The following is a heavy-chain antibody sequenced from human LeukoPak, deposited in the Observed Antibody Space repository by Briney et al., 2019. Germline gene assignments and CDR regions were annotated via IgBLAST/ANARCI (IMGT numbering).Heavy chain of an antibody. D-gene: IGHD6-19*01. CDR1: GYIFAHNG. J-gene: IGHJ4*02. CDR2: ISAYNGDT. V-gene: IGHV1-18*01. Sequence: VASVKVSCKTSGYIFAHNGISWVRQAPGQGPEWMGWISAYNGDTNYAQKLQGRVTMTTDTSTSTAYMELRSLRSDDTAVYYCARLAVAGTGILLDYWGQGTLVTVSS. CDR3: ARLAVAGTGILLDY.